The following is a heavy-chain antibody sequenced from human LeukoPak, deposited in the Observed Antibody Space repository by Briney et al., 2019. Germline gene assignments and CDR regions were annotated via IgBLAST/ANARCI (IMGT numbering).Heavy chain of an antibody. D-gene: IGHD3-22*01. CDR3: ARGGYYYDSSGYPRRYYYYYMDV. CDR2: INHSGST. J-gene: IGHJ6*03. V-gene: IGHV4-34*01. Sequence: SETLSLTCTVSGGSISSYYWSWIRQPPGKGLEWIGEINHSGSTNYNPSLKSRVTISVDTSENQFSLKLSSVTAADTAVYYCARGGYYYDSSGYPRRYYYYYMDVWGKGTTVTVSS. CDR1: GGSISSYY.